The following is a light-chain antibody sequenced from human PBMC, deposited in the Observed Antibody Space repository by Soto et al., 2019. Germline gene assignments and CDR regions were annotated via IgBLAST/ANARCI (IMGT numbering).Light chain of an antibody. J-gene: IGLJ1*01. Sequence: QSALTQPAPVSGSPGQSITISCTGTSSDVGFYNHVSWYQQHPGKAPKLMISDVTNRPSGVSDRFSGSKSGNTASLTISGLQTEDEADYYCMSYTTSIIYVFGSGTKLTVL. CDR3: MSYTTSIIYV. V-gene: IGLV2-14*01. CDR2: DVT. CDR1: SSDVGFYNH.